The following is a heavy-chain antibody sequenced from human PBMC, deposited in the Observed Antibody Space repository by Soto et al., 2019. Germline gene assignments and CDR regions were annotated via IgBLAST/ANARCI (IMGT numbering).Heavy chain of an antibody. J-gene: IGHJ6*03. D-gene: IGHD3-9*01. Sequence: SETLSLTCAVYGGSFSGYYWSWIRQPPGKGLEWIGEINHSGSTNYNPSLKSRVTISVDTSKNQFSLKLSSVTAADTAVYYCARDRAFDYDILTGSVYYMDVWGKGTTVTVSS. CDR1: GGSFSGYY. V-gene: IGHV4-34*01. CDR2: INHSGST. CDR3: ARDRAFDYDILTGSVYYMDV.